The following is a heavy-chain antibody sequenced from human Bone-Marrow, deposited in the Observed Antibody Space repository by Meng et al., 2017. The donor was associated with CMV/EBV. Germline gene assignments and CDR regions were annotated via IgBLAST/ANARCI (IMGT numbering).Heavy chain of an antibody. CDR1: GFTFSSYG. D-gene: IGHD4-11*01. CDR2: IRYDGSNK. CDR3: ARDSDYSNYNWFDP. Sequence: GASLRLSCAASGFTFSSYGMHWVRQAPGKGLEWVAFIRYDGSNKYYADSVKGRFTISRDNSKNTLYLQMNSLRAEDTAVYYCARDSDYSNYNWFDPWGQGTLVTVSS. J-gene: IGHJ5*02. V-gene: IGHV3-30*02.